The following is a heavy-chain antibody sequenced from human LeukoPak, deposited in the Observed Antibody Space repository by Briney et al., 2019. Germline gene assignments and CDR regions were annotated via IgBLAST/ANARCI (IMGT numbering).Heavy chain of an antibody. CDR3: ATSSGWKSNIDY. Sequence: GASVKVSCKASGYTFTGYYMHWVRQAPGQGLEWMGWINPNSGGTNYAQKFQGRVAMIRDTSISTAYMELSRLRSDDTAVFYCATSSGWKSNIDYWGQGTLVTVSS. J-gene: IGHJ4*02. V-gene: IGHV1-2*02. D-gene: IGHD6-19*01. CDR2: INPNSGGT. CDR1: GYTFTGYY.